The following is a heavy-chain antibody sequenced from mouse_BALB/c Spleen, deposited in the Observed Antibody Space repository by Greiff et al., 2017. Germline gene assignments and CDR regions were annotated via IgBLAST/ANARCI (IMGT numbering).Heavy chain of an antibody. D-gene: IGHD3-2*01. CDR1: GYSFTGYT. CDR2: INPYNGGT. Sequence: EVKLQQSGPELVKPGASMKISCKASGYSFTGYTMNWVKQSHGKNLEWIGLINPYNGGTSYNQKFKGKATLTVDKSSSTAYMELLSLTSEDSAVYYCARSVSQTARATFYAMDYWGQGTSVTVSS. CDR3: ARSVSQTARATFYAMDY. J-gene: IGHJ4*01. V-gene: IGHV1-18*01.